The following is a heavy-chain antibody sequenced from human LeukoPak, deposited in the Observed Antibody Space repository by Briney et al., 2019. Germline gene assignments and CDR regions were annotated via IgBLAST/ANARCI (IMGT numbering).Heavy chain of an antibody. Sequence: SETLSLTCAVYGGSFSGYYWSWLRQPPGKGLEWIGEINHSGSTNYNPSLKSRVTISVDTSKNQFSLKLSSVTAADTAVYNWARCPVTTPICFDPWGRETLVTVSS. D-gene: IGHD4-17*01. V-gene: IGHV4-34*01. CDR3: ARCPVTTPICFDP. CDR2: INHSGST. J-gene: IGHJ5*02. CDR1: GGSFSGYY.